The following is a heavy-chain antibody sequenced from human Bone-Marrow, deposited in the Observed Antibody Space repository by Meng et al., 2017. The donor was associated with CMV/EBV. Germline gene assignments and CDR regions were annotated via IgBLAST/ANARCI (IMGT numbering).Heavy chain of an antibody. CDR3: ARDNSGSDDAFDI. V-gene: IGHV3-74*01. J-gene: IGHJ3*02. CDR2: INSDGSST. Sequence: GESLKISCAASGFTFSSYWMHWVRQAPGKGLVWVSRINSDGSSTSYADSVKGRFTISRDNAKNTLYLQMNSLRAEDTAVYYCARDNSGSDDAFDIWGQGNPGHRLL. CDR1: GFTFSSYW. D-gene: IGHD1-26*01.